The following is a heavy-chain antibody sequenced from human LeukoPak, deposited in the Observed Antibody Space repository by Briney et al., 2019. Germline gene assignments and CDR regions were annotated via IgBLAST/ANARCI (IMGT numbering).Heavy chain of an antibody. CDR3: ARDLREDYDILTGPYNWFDP. J-gene: IGHJ5*02. D-gene: IGHD3-9*01. CDR1: GFSFNNFG. V-gene: IGHV3-30*02. Sequence: GGSLRLSCAASGFSFNNFGMHWVRQAPGKGLEWVAFIGFEGSNKYYAESVRGRFTISRDNSKNSLYLQMNSLRAEDMAVYYCARDLREDYDILTGPYNWFDPWGQGTLVTVSS. CDR2: IGFEGSNK.